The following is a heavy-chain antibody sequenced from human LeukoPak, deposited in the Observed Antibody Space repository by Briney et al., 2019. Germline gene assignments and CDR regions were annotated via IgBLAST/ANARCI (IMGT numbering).Heavy chain of an antibody. CDR3: ARDHNWGFDY. CDR2: FSTTGDI. Sequence: GGSLRLSCAASGFTFSDYAMNWARQAPGKGLEWISYFSTTGDIFYGDSVKGRFTISRDNAKNSLYLQMDSLRAEDTAVYYCARDHNWGFDYWSQGALVSVSS. CDR1: GFTFSDYA. J-gene: IGHJ4*02. V-gene: IGHV3-69-1*01. D-gene: IGHD7-27*01.